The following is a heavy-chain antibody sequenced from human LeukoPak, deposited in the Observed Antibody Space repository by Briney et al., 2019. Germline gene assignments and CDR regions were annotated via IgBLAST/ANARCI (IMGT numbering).Heavy chain of an antibody. D-gene: IGHD6-13*01. CDR2: IKQDGSEK. CDR3: AKAPYSSSWNFDY. J-gene: IGHJ4*02. V-gene: IGHV3-7*03. Sequence: GGSLRLSCAASGFTFSSYWMSWVRQAPGKGLEWVANIKQDGSEKYYVDSVKGRFTISRDNAKNSLYLQMNSLRAEDTAVYYCAKAPYSSSWNFDYWGQGTLVTVSS. CDR1: GFTFSSYW.